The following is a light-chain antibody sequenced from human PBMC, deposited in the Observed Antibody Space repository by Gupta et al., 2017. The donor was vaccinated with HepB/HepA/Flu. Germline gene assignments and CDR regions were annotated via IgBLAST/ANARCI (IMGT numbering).Light chain of an antibody. V-gene: IGLV1-44*01. J-gene: IGLJ3*02. CDR2: SNT. CDR1: TSNIGSNP. Sequence: QSVLIQPPSASGTPGQRVTISCSGSTSNIGSNPVNWYQQLPRTAPKLLIESNTHRPSGVPDRFSGSKSGTSGSLAISGLQSEDEADYYCAAWDDGLSGQVFGGGTKLTVI. CDR3: AAWDDGLSGQV.